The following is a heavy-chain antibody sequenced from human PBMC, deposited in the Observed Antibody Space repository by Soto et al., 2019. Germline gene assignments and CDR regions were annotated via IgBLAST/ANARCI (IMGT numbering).Heavy chain of an antibody. D-gene: IGHD3-3*01. CDR2: INPNSGGT. CDR3: ARELIKGSDFWSGYYTDYFDY. V-gene: IGHV1-2*04. J-gene: IGHJ4*02. Sequence: QVQLVQSGAEVKKPGASVKVSCKASGYTFTGYYMHWVRQAPGQGLEWMGWINPNSGGTNYAQKFQGWVTMTRDTSISTAYMELSRLRSDDTAVYYCARELIKGSDFWSGYYTDYFDYWGQGTLVTVSS. CDR1: GYTFTGYY.